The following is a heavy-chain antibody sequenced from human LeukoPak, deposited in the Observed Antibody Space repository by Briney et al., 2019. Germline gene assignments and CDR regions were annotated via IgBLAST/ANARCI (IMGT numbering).Heavy chain of an antibody. CDR2: ISGSGGDT. D-gene: IGHD3-10*01. CDR1: GFTFSIYA. J-gene: IGHJ4*02. V-gene: IGHV3-23*01. CDR3: AIITMVRGVRNYFDY. Sequence: GGSLRLSCAASGFTFSIYAMSWIRQAPGKGLEWVSGISGSGGDTYYADSVKGRFTISRDNSRNTLYLQMNSLRAEDTAVYYCAIITMVRGVRNYFDYWGQGTLVTVSS.